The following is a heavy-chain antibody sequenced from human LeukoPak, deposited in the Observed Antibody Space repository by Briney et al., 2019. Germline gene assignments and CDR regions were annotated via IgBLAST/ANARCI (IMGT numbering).Heavy chain of an antibody. Sequence: ASVKVSCKASGGTFSSYAISWVRQAPGQGLEWMEGLITIFGTANYAQKFQGRVTIAADESTSTAYMELSSLRSEDTAVYYCATTPHQTDYYYDSSGYYLYFDYWGQGTLVTVSS. CDR1: GGTFSSYA. CDR3: ATTPHQTDYYYDSSGYYLYFDY. CDR2: LITIFGTA. V-gene: IGHV1-69*13. J-gene: IGHJ4*02. D-gene: IGHD3-22*01.